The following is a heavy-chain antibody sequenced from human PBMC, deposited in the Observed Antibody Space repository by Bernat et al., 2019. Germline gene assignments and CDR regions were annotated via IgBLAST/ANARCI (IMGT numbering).Heavy chain of an antibody. J-gene: IGHJ4*02. Sequence: QLQLQESGPGLVMPSDTLPLTCTVSGGPISSSSYYWGWIRQPPGKGLEWIGSIYYSGSTYYNPSPKSRVTISVDTFKNQFPLKLSSVTAADTAVYYCARGLGGGIDYWGQGTLVTVSS. V-gene: IGHV4-39*01. CDR1: GGPISSSSYY. D-gene: IGHD3-16*01. CDR3: ARGLGGGIDY. CDR2: IYYSGST.